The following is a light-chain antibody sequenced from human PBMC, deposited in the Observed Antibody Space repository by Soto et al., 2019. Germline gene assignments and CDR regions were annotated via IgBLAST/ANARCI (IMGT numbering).Light chain of an antibody. J-gene: IGLJ2*01. V-gene: IGLV2-8*01. CDR2: EVS. Sequence: QSALTQPPSASGSPGQSVTISCTGTSSDVGGYNYVSWYQQHPGKAPKLMISEVSKRPSGVPDRFSGSKSGNTASLTVSWLQAEHEADYYCSSFAGNNNLVFGGGTKLTVL. CDR3: SSFAGNNNLV. CDR1: SSDVGGYNY.